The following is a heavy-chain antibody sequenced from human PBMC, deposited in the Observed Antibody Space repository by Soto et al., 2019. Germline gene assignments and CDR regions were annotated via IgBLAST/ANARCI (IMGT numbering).Heavy chain of an antibody. D-gene: IGHD3-22*01. CDR1: GYSFSSYG. CDR3: ARDRLRGYDSSGLYA. J-gene: IGHJ5*02. Sequence: QVQLVQSGAELRKPGASVKVSCKASGYSFSSYGINWVRQAPGQGLEWMGWINTYNGNRNYAQKFEDRVTMTTTTSTNTVYMERRSLKSDDTARYYCARDRLRGYDSSGLYAWGQGTLVTVSS. CDR2: INTYNGNR. V-gene: IGHV1-18*01.